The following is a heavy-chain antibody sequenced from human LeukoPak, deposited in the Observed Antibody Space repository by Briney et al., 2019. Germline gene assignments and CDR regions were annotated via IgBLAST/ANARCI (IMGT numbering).Heavy chain of an antibody. V-gene: IGHV1-69*04. Sequence: ASVKVSCKASGGTFGSYAISWVRQAPGQGLEWMGRIIPIFGIANYAQRFQGRVTITADKSTSTAYMELSSLRSGDTAVYYCARAPPRGDGYNLYWGQGTLVTVSS. CDR3: ARAPPRGDGYNLY. D-gene: IGHD5-24*01. CDR1: GGTFGSYA. CDR2: IIPIFGIA. J-gene: IGHJ4*02.